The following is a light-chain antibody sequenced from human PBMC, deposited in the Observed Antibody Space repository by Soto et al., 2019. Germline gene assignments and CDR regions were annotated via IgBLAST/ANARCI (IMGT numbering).Light chain of an antibody. CDR2: DAS. CDR3: QQYGRTPLT. Sequence: VVVTQSPDTLSLSPGERATLSCRASHFVASGYLAWYQQKPGQPPRLLIYDASTRATGIPDRFSGSGSGADFTLTINRLEPEDFAVYFCQQYGRTPLTFGGGTKVDIK. CDR1: HFVASGY. J-gene: IGKJ4*01. V-gene: IGKV3-20*01.